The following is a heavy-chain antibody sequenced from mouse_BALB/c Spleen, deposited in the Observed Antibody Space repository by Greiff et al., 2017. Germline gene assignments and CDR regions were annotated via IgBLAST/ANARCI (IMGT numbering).Heavy chain of an antibody. J-gene: IGHJ4*01. CDR1: GYTFTSYW. Sequence: LEESGAELARPGASVKLSCKASGYTFTSYWMQWVKQRPGQGLEWIGAIYPGDGDTRYTQKFKGKATLTADKSSNTAYMQLSSLASEDSAVYYCARSGDYDALYAMDYWGQGTSVTVSS. D-gene: IGHD2-4*01. V-gene: IGHV1-87*01. CDR3: ARSGDYDALYAMDY. CDR2: IYPGDGDT.